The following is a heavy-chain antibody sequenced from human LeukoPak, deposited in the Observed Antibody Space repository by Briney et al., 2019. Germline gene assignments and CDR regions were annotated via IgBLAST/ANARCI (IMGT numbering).Heavy chain of an antibody. V-gene: IGHV3-9*01. D-gene: IGHD3-10*01. Sequence: GGSLRLSCAACGFTFDDYAMHWVRPAPGKGLEWVSGICWYSGSIGYADSVKGRFTISRDNAKHSLYLQMNSLGAEDTALYYCAKGGSGSSNWYLDLWGRGTLVTVSS. CDR1: GFTFDDYA. CDR2: ICWYSGSI. J-gene: IGHJ2*01. CDR3: AKGGSGSSNWYLDL.